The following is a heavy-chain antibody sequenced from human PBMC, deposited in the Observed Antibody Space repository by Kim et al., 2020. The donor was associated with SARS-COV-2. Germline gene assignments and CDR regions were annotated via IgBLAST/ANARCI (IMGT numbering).Heavy chain of an antibody. CDR3: ARDGGIYDSSGYYFAFDI. CDR1: GGTFSSYA. CDR2: IIPIFGTA. Sequence: SVKVSCKASGGTFSSYAISWVRQAPGQGLEWMGGIIPIFGTANYAQKFQGRVTITADESTSTAYMELSSLRSEDTAVYYCARDGGIYDSSGYYFAFDIWGQGTMVTVSS. D-gene: IGHD3-22*01. V-gene: IGHV1-69*13. J-gene: IGHJ3*02.